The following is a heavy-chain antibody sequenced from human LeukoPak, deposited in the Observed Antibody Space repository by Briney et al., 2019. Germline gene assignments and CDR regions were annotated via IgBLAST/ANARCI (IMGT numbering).Heavy chain of an antibody. J-gene: IGHJ6*02. CDR2: ISYDGSNK. CDR1: GFNNYA. D-gene: IGHD6-13*01. CDR3: ARDLGVASASPARYYGMDV. V-gene: IGHV3-30-3*01. Sequence: PGGSLRLSCAASGFNNYAMHWVRQAPGKGLEWVAVISYDGSNKYYADSVKGRFTISRDNSKSTLYLQMNSLRPEDTAMYYCARDLGVASASPARYYGMDVWGQGTTVTVSS.